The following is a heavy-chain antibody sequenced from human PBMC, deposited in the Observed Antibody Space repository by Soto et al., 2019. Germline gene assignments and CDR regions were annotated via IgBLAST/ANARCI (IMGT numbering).Heavy chain of an antibody. CDR3: ARDFHDFWGSSSYYYGMDV. CDR1: GFTFSSYG. Sequence: QVQLVESGGGVVQPGRSLRLSCAASGFTFSSYGMHWVRQAPGKGLEWVAVIWYDGSKKYYADSVKGRFTISRDNSKNPLYLQMSSLRAEDTAVYYCARDFHDFWGSSSYYYGMDVWGHGTTVTVSS. J-gene: IGHJ6*02. CDR2: IWYDGSKK. D-gene: IGHD3-3*01. V-gene: IGHV3-33*01.